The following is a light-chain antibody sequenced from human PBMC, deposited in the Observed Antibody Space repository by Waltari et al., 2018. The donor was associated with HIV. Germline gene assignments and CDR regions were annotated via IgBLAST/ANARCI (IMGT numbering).Light chain of an antibody. J-gene: IGLJ1*01. Sequence: QSALTQPHSVSGSPGPSLTISSTGTSTSGDTFVPWYQQYPGQAPKVIIYDVNKRPSGVPDRFSASKSGNTAFLTISGLQAEDEAEYHCCSHAGNFIFAFGTGTKVTVL. V-gene: IGLV2-11*01. CDR1: STSGDTF. CDR2: DVN. CDR3: CSHAGNFIFA.